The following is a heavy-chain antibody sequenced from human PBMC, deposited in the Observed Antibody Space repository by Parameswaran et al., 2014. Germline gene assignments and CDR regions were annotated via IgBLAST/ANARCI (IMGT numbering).Heavy chain of an antibody. D-gene: IGHD3-10*01. J-gene: IGHJ6*02. CDR2: INHSGST. Sequence: RWIRQPPGKGLEWIGEINHSGSTNYNPSLKSRVTISVDTSKNQFSLKLSSVTAADTAVYYCARGRFSGSYLLGGMDVWGQGTTVTVSS. CDR3: ARGRFSGSYLLGGMDV. V-gene: IGHV4-34*01.